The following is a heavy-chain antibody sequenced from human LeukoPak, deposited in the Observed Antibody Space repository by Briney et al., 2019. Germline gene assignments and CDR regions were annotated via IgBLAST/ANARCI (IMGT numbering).Heavy chain of an antibody. CDR1: GGTFSSYT. D-gene: IGHD2-2*01. CDR2: IIPILGIA. CDR3: ARIRGTYCSSTSCYRDAFDI. V-gene: IGHV1-69*02. Sequence: SVKVSCKASGGTFSSYTISRVRQAPGQGLEWMGRIIPILGIANYAQKFQGRVTITADKSTSTAYMELSSLRSEDTAVYYCARIRGTYCSSTSCYRDAFDIWGQGTMVTVSS. J-gene: IGHJ3*02.